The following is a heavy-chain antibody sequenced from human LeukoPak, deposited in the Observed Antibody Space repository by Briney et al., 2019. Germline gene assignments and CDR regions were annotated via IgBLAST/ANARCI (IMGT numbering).Heavy chain of an antibody. D-gene: IGHD3-10*01. CDR2: IYYSGST. CDR1: GGSISSYY. CDR3: ASTGSGSHDDAFDI. J-gene: IGHJ3*02. Sequence: SETLSFTCTGSGGSISSYYWSWIRQPPGKGLEWIGYIYYSGSTNYNPSLKSRVTISVDTSKNQFSLKLSSVTAADTAVYYCASTGSGSHDDAFDIWGQGTMVTVSS. V-gene: IGHV4-59*01.